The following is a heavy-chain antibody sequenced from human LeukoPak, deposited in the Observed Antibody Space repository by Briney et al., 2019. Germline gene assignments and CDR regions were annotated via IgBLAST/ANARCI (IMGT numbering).Heavy chain of an antibody. D-gene: IGHD6-19*01. J-gene: IGHJ6*02. CDR1: GFTFSDYY. CDR3: ARGARIAVAGNTYYYYGMDV. V-gene: IGHV3-11*06. Sequence: GSLRLSCAASGFTFSDYYMSWIRQAPGKGLEWVSSISSSSSYIYYADSVKGRFTISRDNAKNSLYLQMNSLRAEDTAVYYCARGARIAVAGNTYYYYGMDVWGQGTTVTVSS. CDR2: ISSSSSYI.